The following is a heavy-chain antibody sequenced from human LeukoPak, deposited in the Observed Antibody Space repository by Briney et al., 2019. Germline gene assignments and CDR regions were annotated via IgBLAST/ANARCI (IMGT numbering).Heavy chain of an antibody. CDR1: GGSISSYQ. CDR3: ARRGEYYYGSGSSFDI. V-gene: IGHV4-34*01. J-gene: IGHJ3*02. CDR2: INHSGST. D-gene: IGHD3-10*01. Sequence: PSETLSLTCTVSGGSISSYQWSWIRQPPGQGLEWIGEINHSGSTNYNPSLKSRVTTSVDTSKNQFSLKLSSVTAADTAVYYCARRGEYYYGSGSSFDIWGQGTMVTVSS.